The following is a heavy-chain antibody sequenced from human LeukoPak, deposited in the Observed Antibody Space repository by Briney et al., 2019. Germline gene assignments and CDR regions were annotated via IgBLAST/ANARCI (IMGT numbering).Heavy chain of an antibody. CDR3: ATYCSGGSCYPTGFDY. D-gene: IGHD2-15*01. CDR2: INHSGST. CDR1: GGSFSGYY. J-gene: IGHJ4*02. Sequence: PSETLSLTCAVYGGSFSGYYWSWIRQPPGKGLEWIGEINHSGSTNYNPSLKSRVTISVDTSKNQFSLKLSSVTAADTAVYYCATYCSGGSCYPTGFDYWGQGTLVTVSS. V-gene: IGHV4-34*01.